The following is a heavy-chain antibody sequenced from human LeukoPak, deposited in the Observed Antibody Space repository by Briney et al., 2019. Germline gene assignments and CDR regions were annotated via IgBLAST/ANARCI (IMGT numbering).Heavy chain of an antibody. D-gene: IGHD3-22*01. Sequence: ASVKVSCKASGYTFTSYAMHWVRQAPGQRLEWMGWINAGNGNTKYSQKFQGRVTMTRDTSTSTVYMELSSLRSEDTAVYYCARGDYYDSSGYFFYWGQGTLVTVSS. CDR1: GYTFTSYA. CDR2: INAGNGNT. V-gene: IGHV1-3*01. CDR3: ARGDYYDSSGYFFY. J-gene: IGHJ4*02.